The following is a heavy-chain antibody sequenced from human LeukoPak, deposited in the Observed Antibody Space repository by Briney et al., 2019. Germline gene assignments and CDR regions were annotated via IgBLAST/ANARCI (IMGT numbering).Heavy chain of an antibody. CDR3: AKERPGTTAYFDY. CDR1: AFTSIMYD. D-gene: IGHD4-17*01. CDR2: ISDTGERT. Sequence: PRGSLRLSCAPPAFTSIMYDISCVSQAPGKGMEWVSGISDTGERTYYVDSVKGRFTISRDNSTNTVYLDLNSLRAEDTALYLCAKERPGTTAYFDYWGQGTLVTVSS. V-gene: IGHV3-23*01. J-gene: IGHJ4*02.